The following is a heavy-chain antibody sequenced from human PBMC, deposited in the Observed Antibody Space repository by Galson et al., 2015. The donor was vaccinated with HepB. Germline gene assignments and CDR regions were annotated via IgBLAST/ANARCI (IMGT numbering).Heavy chain of an antibody. V-gene: IGHV3-11*06. CDR3: AREGRYDYGDPLVDY. CDR2: ISSSSSYT. D-gene: IGHD4-17*01. CDR1: GFTFSDYY. J-gene: IGHJ4*02. Sequence: SLRLSCAASGFTFSDYYMSWIRQAPGKGLEWVSYISSSSSYTNYADSVKGRFTISRDNAKNSLYLQMNSLRAEDTAVYYCAREGRYDYGDPLVDYWGQGTLVTVSS.